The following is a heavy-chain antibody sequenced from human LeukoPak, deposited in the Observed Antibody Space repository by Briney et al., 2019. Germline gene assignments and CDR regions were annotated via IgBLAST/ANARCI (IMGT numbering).Heavy chain of an antibody. D-gene: IGHD2-2*01. J-gene: IGHJ3*02. CDR1: GYTFTSYD. Sequence: ASVKVSCKASGYTFTSYDINWVRQATGQGLEWMGWMNPNSGNTGYAQKFQGRVTMTRNTSISTAYMELSSLRSEDTAVYYCARGGGDCSSTSCPSDAFDIWGQWTMVTVSS. V-gene: IGHV1-8*01. CDR3: ARGGGDCSSTSCPSDAFDI. CDR2: MNPNSGNT.